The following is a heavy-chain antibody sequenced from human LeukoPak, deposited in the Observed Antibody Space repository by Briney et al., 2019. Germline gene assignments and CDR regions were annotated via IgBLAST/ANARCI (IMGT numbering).Heavy chain of an antibody. J-gene: IGHJ4*02. Sequence: GGSLRLSCAASGFTFSSYAMHWVRQAPGKGLEWVANIKYDGSEKYYVDSVKGRFTISRDDAKNSLYLQMNSLRAEDTAVYYCARDGSREWPMGYWGQGTLVTVSS. CDR2: IKYDGSEK. D-gene: IGHD3-10*01. CDR3: ARDGSREWPMGY. V-gene: IGHV3-7*01. CDR1: GFTFSSYA.